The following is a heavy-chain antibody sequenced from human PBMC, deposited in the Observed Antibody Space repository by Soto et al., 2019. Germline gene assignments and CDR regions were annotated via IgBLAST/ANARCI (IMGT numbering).Heavy chain of an antibody. V-gene: IGHV3-66*01. CDR3: PRVGGSVSGMDV. CDR1: GXXXXXXY. J-gene: IGHJ6*02. Sequence: GGSLRLSCAASGXXXXXXYMSWVRAAAGKGLEWVSVIYSGGTTYYADSVKGRFTISRDNAKNTVYLQMNSLRAEDTAVYYCPRVGGSVSGMDVWGQGTTVTVSS. CDR2: IYSGGTT. D-gene: IGHD1-26*01.